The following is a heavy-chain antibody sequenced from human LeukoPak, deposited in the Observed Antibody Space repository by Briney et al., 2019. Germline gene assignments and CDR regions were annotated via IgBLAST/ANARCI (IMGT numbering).Heavy chain of an antibody. D-gene: IGHD6-13*01. CDR1: GFTFSRSA. Sequence: GGSLRLSCAASGFTFSRSAMTWVRQTPGKGLDWVSSISSSGNTYYADSVKGRFTISRDNSKNMLYLQMNSLRAEDAAVYYCVKGRISEDGLDFWGQGTLVTVSS. V-gene: IGHV3-23*01. CDR3: VKGRISEDGLDF. J-gene: IGHJ4*02. CDR2: ISSSGNT.